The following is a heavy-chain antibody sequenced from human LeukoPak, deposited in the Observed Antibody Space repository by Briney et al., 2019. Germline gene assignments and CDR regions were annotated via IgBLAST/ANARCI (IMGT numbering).Heavy chain of an antibody. J-gene: IGHJ3*02. Sequence: ASVKVSCKASGYTFTSYGIGWVRQAPGQGLEWMGWISAYNGNTNYAQKLQGRVTMTTDTSTSTAYMELRSLRSDDTAVYYCARDRDFDNAFDIWGQGTMVTVSS. CDR2: ISAYNGNT. V-gene: IGHV1-18*01. CDR1: GYTFTSYG. CDR3: ARDRDFDNAFDI. D-gene: IGHD3-10*01.